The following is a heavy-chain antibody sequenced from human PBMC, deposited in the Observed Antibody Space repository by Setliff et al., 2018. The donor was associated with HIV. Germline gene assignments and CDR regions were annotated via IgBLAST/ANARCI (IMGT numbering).Heavy chain of an antibody. V-gene: IGHV4-38-2*02. CDR3: ARMYSGYDWSPAGARTRYFDY. J-gene: IGHJ4*02. D-gene: IGHD5-12*01. Sequence: LSLTCTVSGYSISSGYYWGWIRQPPGKGLEWIGSIYHSGSTYYNPSLKSRVTISVDTSKNQFSLKLSSVTAADTAVYYCARMYSGYDWSPAGARTRYFDYWGQGTLVTVSS. CDR2: IYHSGST. CDR1: GYSISSGYY.